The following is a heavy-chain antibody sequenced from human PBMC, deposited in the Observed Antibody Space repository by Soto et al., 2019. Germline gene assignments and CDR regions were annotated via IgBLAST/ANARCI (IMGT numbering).Heavy chain of an antibody. CDR1: GFTVSSNY. Sequence: EVQLVESGGGLVQPGGSLRLSCAASGFTVSSNYMSWVRQAPGKGLEWVSVIYSGGSTYYADSVKGRFTISRHNSKNTLYRQMNSLRAEDTAVYYCARVSCSGGSCYGDYWGQGTLVTVSS. V-gene: IGHV3-53*04. CDR3: ARVSCSGGSCYGDY. D-gene: IGHD2-15*01. CDR2: IYSGGST. J-gene: IGHJ4*02.